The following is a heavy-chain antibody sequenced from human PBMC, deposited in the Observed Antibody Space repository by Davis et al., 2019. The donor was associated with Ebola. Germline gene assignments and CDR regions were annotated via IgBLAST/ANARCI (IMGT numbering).Heavy chain of an antibody. CDR2: INPSDLST. V-gene: IGHV1-46*01. CDR3: ARDRAYCTHGACFTRYHDYGLDV. D-gene: IGHD2-8*01. CDR1: GYSFTDFY. Sequence: AASVKVSCKASGYSFTDFYVHWVRQAPGQGLKWMGVINPSDLSTTYAQRFQGRATMTRDTSTSTVYMELSSLRSDDTTVYYCARDRAYCTHGACFTRYHDYGLDVWGKGTTVTVFS. J-gene: IGHJ6*04.